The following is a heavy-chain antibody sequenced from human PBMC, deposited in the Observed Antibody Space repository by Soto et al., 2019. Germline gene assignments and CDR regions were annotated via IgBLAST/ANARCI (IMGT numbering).Heavy chain of an antibody. V-gene: IGHV3-30-3*01. Sequence: PVGSLRLSCAASGLTFSSYAMHWVRQAPGKGPEWVAVISYDGSNKYYADSVKGRFTISRDNSKNTLYLQMNSLRAEDTAVYYCAGQYGDYFDYWGQGTLVTVSS. CDR2: ISYDGSNK. J-gene: IGHJ4*02. D-gene: IGHD4-17*01. CDR1: GLTFSSYA. CDR3: AGQYGDYFDY.